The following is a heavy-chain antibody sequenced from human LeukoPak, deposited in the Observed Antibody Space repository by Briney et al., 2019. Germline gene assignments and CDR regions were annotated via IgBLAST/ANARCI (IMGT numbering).Heavy chain of an antibody. V-gene: IGHV3-13*01. Sequence: PGGSLRLSCAASGFTVSSYAMHWVRQLIGKGLEWVSALGIAGDTFYPGSVEGRFTISRENARNSLYLQMNSLRAEDTAMYYCARQMQSHGNFDSWGQGTLVTVSS. D-gene: IGHD1-26*01. CDR1: GFTVSSYA. CDR3: ARQMQSHGNFDS. CDR2: LGIAGDT. J-gene: IGHJ4*02.